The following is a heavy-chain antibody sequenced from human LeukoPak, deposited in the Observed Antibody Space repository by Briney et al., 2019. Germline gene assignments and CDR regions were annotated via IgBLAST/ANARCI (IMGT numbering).Heavy chain of an antibody. D-gene: IGHD2-2*01. Sequence: PGGSLRLSCAASGFTFSNYAMNWVRQAPGKGLEWVSSISSSSSYIYYADSVKGRFTISRDNAKNSLYLQMNSLRAEDTAVYYCARDVGIVPAAPDYWGQGTLVTVSS. V-gene: IGHV3-21*01. CDR3: ARDVGIVPAAPDY. CDR1: GFTFSNYA. CDR2: ISSSSSYI. J-gene: IGHJ4*02.